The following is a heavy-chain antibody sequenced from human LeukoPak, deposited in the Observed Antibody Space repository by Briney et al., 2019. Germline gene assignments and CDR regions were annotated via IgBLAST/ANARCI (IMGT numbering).Heavy chain of an antibody. D-gene: IGHD1-1*01. Sequence: ASVKVSCKASGYTFTGYYMHWVRQAPGQGLEWMGWNNPNSGGTNYAQKFQGRVTMTRDTSTNTAYMELSRLRSDDTAVYFCARVRAIAATGTGARYFRVWGQGTLVTVSS. J-gene: IGHJ1*01. CDR3: ARVRAIAATGTGARYFRV. CDR1: GYTFTGYY. V-gene: IGHV1-2*02. CDR2: NNPNSGGT.